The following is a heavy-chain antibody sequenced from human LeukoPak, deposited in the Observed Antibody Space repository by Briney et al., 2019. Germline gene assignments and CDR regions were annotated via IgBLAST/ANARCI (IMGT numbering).Heavy chain of an antibody. D-gene: IGHD1-26*01. CDR3: AKAPIVGAPGGFDY. Sequence: GGSLRLSCTASGFTVRSNYMSWVRQAPGKGLEWVSGISWNSGSIGYADSVKGRFTISRDNAKNSPYLQMNSLRAEDTALYYCAKAPIVGAPGGFDYWGQGTLVTVSS. V-gene: IGHV3-9*01. J-gene: IGHJ4*02. CDR1: GFTVRSNY. CDR2: ISWNSGSI.